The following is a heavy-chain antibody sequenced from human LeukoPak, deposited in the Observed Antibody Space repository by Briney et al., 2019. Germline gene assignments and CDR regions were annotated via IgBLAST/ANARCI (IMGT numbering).Heavy chain of an antibody. CDR1: GGSISNYY. D-gene: IGHD2-15*01. CDR3: ARAVAATHWYFDL. V-gene: IGHV4-59*01. CDR2: IYYSGST. Sequence: SETLSLTCTVSGGSISNYYWSWIRQPPGKGLEWIGYIYYSGSTNYNPSLKSRVTISVDTSKNQFSLKLSSVTAADTAVYYCARAVAATHWYFDLWGRGTLVTVSS. J-gene: IGHJ2*01.